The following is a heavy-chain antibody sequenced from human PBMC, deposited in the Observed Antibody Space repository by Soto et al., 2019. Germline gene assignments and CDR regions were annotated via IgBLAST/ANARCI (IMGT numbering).Heavy chain of an antibody. V-gene: IGHV4-30-2*06. CDR1: GGSITSGGYS. CDR3: ARDYYGMDV. CDR2: TYQSGSA. J-gene: IGHJ6*02. Sequence: LSLTCTVSGGSITSGGYSWTWIRQSPGKGLEWIGYTYQSGSAYYNPSLKSRVTISVDRSKNQFSLNLTSVTAADTAVYYCARDYYGMDVWGQGTTVTVSS.